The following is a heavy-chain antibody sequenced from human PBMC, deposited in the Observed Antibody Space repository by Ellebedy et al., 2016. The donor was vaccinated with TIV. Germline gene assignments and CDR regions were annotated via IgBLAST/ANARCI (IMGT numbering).Heavy chain of an antibody. V-gene: IGHV5-51*01. CDR1: GYSFTSYW. J-gene: IGHJ5*02. Sequence: GESLKISXKGSGYSFTSYWIGWVRQMPGKGLEWMGIIYPGDSDTRYSPSFQGQVTISADKSISTAYLQWSSLKASDTAMYYCARYPNDYDILTGYVEYNWFDPWGQGTLVTVSS. D-gene: IGHD3-9*01. CDR2: IYPGDSDT. CDR3: ARYPNDYDILTGYVEYNWFDP.